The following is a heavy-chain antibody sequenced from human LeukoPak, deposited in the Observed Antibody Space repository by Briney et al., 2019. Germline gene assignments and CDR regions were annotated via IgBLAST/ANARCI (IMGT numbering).Heavy chain of an antibody. J-gene: IGHJ4*02. CDR2: TYSDGRT. CDR3: ARVWGLSFDH. V-gene: IGHV3-53*01. D-gene: IGHD1-26*01. Sequence: PGGSLRLSCAASGFAVAANHMSWVRQAPGKGLECVSITYSDGRTSHADSVKGRFTISRDNSKNSVHLQMNSLRDEDTAVYYCARVWGLSFDHWGQGALVSVSS. CDR1: GFAVAANH.